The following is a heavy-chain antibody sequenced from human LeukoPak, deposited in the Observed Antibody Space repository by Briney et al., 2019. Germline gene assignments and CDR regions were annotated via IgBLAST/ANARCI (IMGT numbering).Heavy chain of an antibody. V-gene: IGHV3-23*01. CDR2: ISGSGGST. CDR1: GFTFSSYA. CDR3: AKVGPSSWYSNPIVPYFDY. J-gene: IGHJ4*02. D-gene: IGHD6-13*01. Sequence: GGSLRLSCAASGFTFSSYAMSWVRQAPGKGLEWVSAISGSGGSTYYADSVKGRFTISRDNSMNTLYLQMDSLRAEDTAVYYCAKVGPSSWYSNPIVPYFDYWGQGTLVTVSS.